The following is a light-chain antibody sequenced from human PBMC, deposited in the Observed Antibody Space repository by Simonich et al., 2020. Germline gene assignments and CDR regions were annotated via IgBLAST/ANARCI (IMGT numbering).Light chain of an antibody. CDR3: QQYYSTPPT. CDR2: WAS. J-gene: IGKJ1*01. Sequence: DIVMTQSPDSLAVSLGERATINCKSGQSVLYSSNNKNYLAWYQQKPGQPPKLLIYWASTRESGVPDRFSGSGSGTDFTLTISSLQAEDVAVYYCQQYYSTPPTFVQGTKVEIK. V-gene: IGKV4-1*01. CDR1: QSVLYSSNNKNY.